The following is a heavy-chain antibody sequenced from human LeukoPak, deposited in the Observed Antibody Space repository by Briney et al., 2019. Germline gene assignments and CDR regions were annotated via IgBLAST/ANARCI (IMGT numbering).Heavy chain of an antibody. Sequence: ASVKVSCKASGYTFTGYYMHWVRQAPGQGLEWVGWINPNSGGTNYAQKFQGRVTMTRDTSISTAYMELSRLRSDDTAVYYCARDTTYYDFWSGYYTKEGFDPWGQGTLVTVSS. D-gene: IGHD3-3*01. J-gene: IGHJ5*02. CDR2: INPNSGGT. CDR3: ARDTTYYDFWSGYYTKEGFDP. CDR1: GYTFTGYY. V-gene: IGHV1-2*02.